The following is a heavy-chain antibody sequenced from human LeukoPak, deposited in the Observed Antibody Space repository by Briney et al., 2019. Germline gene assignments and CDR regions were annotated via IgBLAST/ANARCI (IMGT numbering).Heavy chain of an antibody. CDR1: GFTFSAYA. CDR2: ITTGGSSI. D-gene: IGHD6-19*01. J-gene: IGHJ5*02. V-gene: IGHV3-48*04. CDR3: ARVQQWLVYNWFDP. Sequence: GGSLRLSCAASGFTFSAYAMTWVRQAAGKGLECVSHITTGGSSIFYADSVKGRFTISRDNAKNSLYLQMNSLRAEDTAVYYCARVQQWLVYNWFDPWGQGTLVTVSS.